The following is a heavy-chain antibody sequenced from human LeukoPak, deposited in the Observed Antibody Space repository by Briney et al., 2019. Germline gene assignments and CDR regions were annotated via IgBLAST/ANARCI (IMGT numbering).Heavy chain of an antibody. V-gene: IGHV4-61*02. CDR1: GDSISSGTYY. CDR3: GRLGSGTLEFDS. J-gene: IGHJ4*02. D-gene: IGHD1-7*01. CDR2: ILTTGNT. Sequence: SETLSLTCTVSGDSISSGTYYWSWIRQPAGRGLEWVGRILTTGNTDYNASLESRVTISVDTSKNVLSMNLTSVTAADTAVYFCGRLGSGTLEFDSWGRGTLVIVSS.